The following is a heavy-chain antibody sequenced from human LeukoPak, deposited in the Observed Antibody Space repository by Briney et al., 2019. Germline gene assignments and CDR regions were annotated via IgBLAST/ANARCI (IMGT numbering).Heavy chain of an antibody. D-gene: IGHD6-25*01. Sequence: GGSLRLSCAAPGFTFSSYAMTWVRQAPGKGLEWVSSITGRGGTTYYADSVKGRFTISRDNSNSTLYLQMDSLRAEDTAVYYCARGGYAFDPWGQGTLVTVSS. J-gene: IGHJ5*02. CDR2: ITGRGGTT. CDR1: GFTFSSYA. V-gene: IGHV3-23*01. CDR3: ARGGYAFDP.